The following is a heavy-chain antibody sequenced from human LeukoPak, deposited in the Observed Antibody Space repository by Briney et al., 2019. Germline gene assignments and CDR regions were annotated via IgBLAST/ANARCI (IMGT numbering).Heavy chain of an antibody. J-gene: IGHJ4*02. CDR3: AREARYDSSGYYFDY. D-gene: IGHD3-22*01. CDR2: IWYDGSNT. Sequence: PGGSLRLSCAASGFNFSTYDMHWVRQAPGKGLEWVAVIWYDGSNTYYVDSVKGRFTISRDNSKNTLYLQMNSLRAEDTAGYYCAREARYDSSGYYFDYWGQGTLVTVSS. V-gene: IGHV3-33*01. CDR1: GFNFSTYD.